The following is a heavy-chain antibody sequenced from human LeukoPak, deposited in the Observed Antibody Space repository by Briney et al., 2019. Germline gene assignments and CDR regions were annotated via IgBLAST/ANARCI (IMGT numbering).Heavy chain of an antibody. CDR1: GYTFTSYG. V-gene: IGHV1-18*01. J-gene: IGHJ4*02. CDR3: ERSMDSSTSRLIEY. Sequence: ASVKVSCKASGYTFTSYGISWVRQAPGQGLEWMGWISVYKGNTNYAQKLQGRVTMTTDTSTSTVYMELRSLRSDDTAVYYCERSMDSSTSRLIEYWGQGTLVTVSS. CDR2: ISVYKGNT. D-gene: IGHD6-6*01.